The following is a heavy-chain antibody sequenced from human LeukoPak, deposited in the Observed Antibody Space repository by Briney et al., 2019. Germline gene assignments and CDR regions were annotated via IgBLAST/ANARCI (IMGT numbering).Heavy chain of an antibody. CDR3: ARNYYDGSGYFY. V-gene: IGHV4-39*07. Sequence: SETLSLTCTVSGGSISSTSYYWLWIRQPPGKGLEWIGSNYYSGSTNYNTSLKSRVTISVDTSKNQFSLKVTSVTAADTAAYYCARNYYDGSGYFYWGQGTLVTVSS. J-gene: IGHJ4*02. D-gene: IGHD3-22*01. CDR1: GGSISSTSYY. CDR2: NYYSGST.